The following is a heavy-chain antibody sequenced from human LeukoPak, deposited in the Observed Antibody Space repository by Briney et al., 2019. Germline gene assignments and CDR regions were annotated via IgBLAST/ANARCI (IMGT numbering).Heavy chain of an antibody. V-gene: IGHV3-53*01. J-gene: IGHJ5*02. Sequence: QSGGSLRLSCAASGFTVSSNYMSWVRQAPGKGLEWVSVIYSGGSTYYADSVKGRFTISRDNSKNTLYLQMNSLRAEDTAVYYCAKGQYYYDSSGRGNWFDPWGQGTLVTVSS. D-gene: IGHD3-22*01. CDR1: GFTVSSNY. CDR2: IYSGGST. CDR3: AKGQYYYDSSGRGNWFDP.